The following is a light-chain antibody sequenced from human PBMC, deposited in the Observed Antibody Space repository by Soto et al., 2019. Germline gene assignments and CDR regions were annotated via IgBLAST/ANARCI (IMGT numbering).Light chain of an antibody. Sequence: QSALTQPPSASGTPGQRVTISCSGGSSNIGTNAVNWYQQLPGTAPNLLIYNNNQRPSGVPDRFSGSKSGTSASLAISVFQSEDEADYYCAAWDDSLNGYVFGTGTNSPS. CDR3: AAWDDSLNGYV. J-gene: IGLJ1*01. CDR1: SSNIGTNA. V-gene: IGLV1-44*01. CDR2: NNN.